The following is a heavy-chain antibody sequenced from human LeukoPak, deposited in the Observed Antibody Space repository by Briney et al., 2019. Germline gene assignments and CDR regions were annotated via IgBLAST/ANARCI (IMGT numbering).Heavy chain of an antibody. CDR3: ARDGAGNYYYYMDV. CDR2: ISSSGSTI. Sequence: GGSLRLSCAASGFTFSSYEMNWVRQAPGKGLEWVSYISSSGSTIYYADSVKGRFTISRDNAKNSLYLQMNSLRAEDTAVYYCARDGAGNYYYYMDVWAKGTTVTVSS. V-gene: IGHV3-48*03. J-gene: IGHJ6*03. CDR1: GFTFSSYE. D-gene: IGHD3-10*01.